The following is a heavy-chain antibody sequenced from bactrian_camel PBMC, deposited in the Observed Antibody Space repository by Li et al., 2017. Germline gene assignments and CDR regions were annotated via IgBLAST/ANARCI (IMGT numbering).Heavy chain of an antibody. CDR2: IDSERRT. CDR3: AVRLSSVCYNRAETFEY. J-gene: IGHJ4*01. V-gene: IGHV3S55*01. CDR1: GYTYT. D-gene: IGHD2*01. Sequence: HVQLVESGGGSVQAGGSLRLSCAFSGYTYTMAWFRQAPGQEREGDASIDSERRTSYAESVKGRFTISKDIDKNTLYLQMNSLKPDDSAMYYCAVRLSSVCYNRAETFEYWGQGTQVTVS.